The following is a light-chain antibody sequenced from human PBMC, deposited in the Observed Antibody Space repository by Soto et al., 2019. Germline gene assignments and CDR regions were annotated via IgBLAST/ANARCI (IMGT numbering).Light chain of an antibody. J-gene: IGLJ1*01. CDR2: EGS. V-gene: IGLV2-23*01. CDR1: SSDVRSYNL. CDR3: CSYAGSSGDV. Sequence: QSVLTQPASVSGSPGQSITISCTGTSSDVRSYNLVSWYQQHPGKAPKLMIYEGSKRPSGVSNRFSGSKSGNTASLTISGLEAEDEADYYCCSYAGSSGDVFGTGTKLTVL.